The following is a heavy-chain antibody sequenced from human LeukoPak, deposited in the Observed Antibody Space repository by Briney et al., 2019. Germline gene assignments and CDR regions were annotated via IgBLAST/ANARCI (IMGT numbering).Heavy chain of an antibody. CDR2: IIPMFGAV. D-gene: IGHD1-26*01. CDR3: AREDDTGRYMGDDAFDI. J-gene: IGHJ3*02. V-gene: IGHV1-69*06. Sequence: GASVKVSCKASGYTFTSYGISWVRQAPGQGLQWMGGIIPMFGAVNYAQKFQGRVTITADKSTGTAYMELSSLRSEDTAVYYCAREDDTGRYMGDDAFDIWGQGTMVTVSS. CDR1: GYTFTSYG.